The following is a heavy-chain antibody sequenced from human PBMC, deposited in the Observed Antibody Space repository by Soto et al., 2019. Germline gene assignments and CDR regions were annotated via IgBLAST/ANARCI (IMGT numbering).Heavy chain of an antibody. Sequence: QVQLVQSGAEVKKPGSSVKVSCKASGGTFSSYTISWVRQAPGQGLEWMGRIIPILGIANYAQKFQGRVTIXXDKATSTAYMELSSLRSEDTAVYYCARGSGRPADVWGQGTTVTVSS. CDR2: IIPILGIA. CDR1: GGTFSSYT. V-gene: IGHV1-69*02. D-gene: IGHD2-15*01. J-gene: IGHJ6*02. CDR3: ARGSGRPADV.